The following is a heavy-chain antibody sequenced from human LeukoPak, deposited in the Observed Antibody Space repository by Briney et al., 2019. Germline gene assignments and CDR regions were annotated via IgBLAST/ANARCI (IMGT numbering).Heavy chain of an antibody. CDR1: GYTFTSYA. J-gene: IGHJ4*02. Sequence: ASVKVSCKASGYTFTSYAMHWVRQAPGQRLEWMGWINAGNGNTKYSQKFQGRVTITRDTSASTAYMELSSLRSEDTAVYYCARGGYGSRSYDYFDYWGQGTLVTVSS. CDR2: INAGNGNT. V-gene: IGHV1-3*01. CDR3: ARGGYGSRSYDYFDY. D-gene: IGHD3-10*01.